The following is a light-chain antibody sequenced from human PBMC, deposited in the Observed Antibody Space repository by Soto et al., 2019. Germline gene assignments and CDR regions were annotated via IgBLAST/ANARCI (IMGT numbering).Light chain of an antibody. J-gene: IGKJ4*01. V-gene: IGKV1-5*01. Sequence: DIRMTQSPSTLSASVGDRVTITCRASQSISSWLAWYQQKPGKAPKLLIYDASSLESGVPSRFSGSGSGTEFTLTISSLQPDDFATYYCQQYNSYSLTLGGGTKVEIK. CDR1: QSISSW. CDR2: DAS. CDR3: QQYNSYSLT.